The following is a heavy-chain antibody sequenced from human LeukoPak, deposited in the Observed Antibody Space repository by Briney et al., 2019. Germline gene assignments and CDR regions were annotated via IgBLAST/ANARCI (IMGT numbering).Heavy chain of an antibody. CDR3: ARDDDYYDSSGYYNY. Sequence: GASVKVSCKASGYTFTGYYMHWVRQAPGQGLEWMGWINPNSGGTNYAQKFQGRVTMTSDTSISTAYMELSRLRSDDTAVYYCARDDDYYDSSGYYNYWGQGTLVTVSS. J-gene: IGHJ4*02. V-gene: IGHV1-2*02. CDR1: GYTFTGYY. CDR2: INPNSGGT. D-gene: IGHD3-22*01.